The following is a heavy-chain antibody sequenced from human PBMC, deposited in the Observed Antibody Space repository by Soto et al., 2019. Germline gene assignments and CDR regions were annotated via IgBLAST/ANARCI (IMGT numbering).Heavy chain of an antibody. CDR1: GFTFSSYA. J-gene: IGHJ4*02. Sequence: GGSLRLSCSASGFTFSSYAMHWVRQAPGKGLEYVSAISSNGGSTYYADSVKGRFTISRDNSKNTLYLQMSSLRAEDTAVYYCVKEGYSSSWYYFDYWGQGTLVTVSS. CDR3: VKEGYSSSWYYFDY. V-gene: IGHV3-64D*08. D-gene: IGHD6-13*01. CDR2: ISSNGGST.